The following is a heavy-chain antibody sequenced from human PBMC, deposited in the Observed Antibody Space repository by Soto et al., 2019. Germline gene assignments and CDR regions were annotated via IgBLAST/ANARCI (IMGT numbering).Heavy chain of an antibody. CDR3: ARGVVVDAPPAFDI. Sequence: QVQLQESGPGLVKPSQTLSLTCTVSGGSISSGDYYWRWLRQPPGKGLEWIGYIYYSGSTYYHPSLKSRVTISVDTSKNQFSLKLSSVTAADTAVYYCARGVVVDAPPAFDIWGQGTMVTVSS. CDR2: IYYSGST. D-gene: IGHD2-15*01. V-gene: IGHV4-30-4*01. J-gene: IGHJ3*02. CDR1: GGSISSGDYY.